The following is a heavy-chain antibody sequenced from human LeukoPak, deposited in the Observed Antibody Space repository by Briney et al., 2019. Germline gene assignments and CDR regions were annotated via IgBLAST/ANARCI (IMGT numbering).Heavy chain of an antibody. V-gene: IGHV4-39*02. CDR1: GVSISSSSYY. CDR2: IYYSGNT. CDR3: AREDNWNAFDY. D-gene: IGHD1-1*01. Sequence: SETLSLTCTVSGVSISSSSYYWGWIRQPPGKGLEWIGSIYYSGNTYYSPSLKSRVTISVDTSKNQFSLKLSSVTAADTAVYYCAREDNWNAFDYWGQGTLVTVSS. J-gene: IGHJ4*02.